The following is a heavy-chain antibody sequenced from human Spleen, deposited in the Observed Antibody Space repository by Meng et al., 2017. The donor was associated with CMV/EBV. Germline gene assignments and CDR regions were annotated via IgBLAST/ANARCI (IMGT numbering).Heavy chain of an antibody. Sequence: YLFTSYDINWVRQATGQGLEWMGCMNPNSGQTGYAKKFQGRVSFTRNTSMRTAYMELSSLRSEETAVYFCARTQSYYGSGTYNWFDPWGQGTLVTVSS. D-gene: IGHD3-10*01. J-gene: IGHJ5*02. V-gene: IGHV1-8*01. CDR2: MNPNSGQT. CDR3: ARTQSYYGSGTYNWFDP. CDR1: YLFTSYD.